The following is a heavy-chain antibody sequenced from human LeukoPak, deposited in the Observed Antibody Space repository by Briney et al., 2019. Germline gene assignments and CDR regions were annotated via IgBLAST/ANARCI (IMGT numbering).Heavy chain of an antibody. D-gene: IGHD5-18*01. CDR2: ISYDGSTK. J-gene: IGHJ4*02. CDR1: GLTFSSYG. Sequence: GGSLRLSCAASGLTFSSYGMHWVRQAPGKGLEWVAVISYDGSTKYYADSVKGRFTISRDNSKNTLYLQMNSLRAEDTAVYYCAIQRSAYGYFHYFDYWGQGTLVTVSS. CDR3: AIQRSAYGYFHYFDY. V-gene: IGHV3-30*03.